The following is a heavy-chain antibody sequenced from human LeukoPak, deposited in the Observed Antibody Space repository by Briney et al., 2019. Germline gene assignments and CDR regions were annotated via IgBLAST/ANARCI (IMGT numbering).Heavy chain of an antibody. CDR3: AKDIAVAGSYYYGMDA. CDR1: GFTFFNSA. J-gene: IGHJ6*02. CDR2: ISYDENSK. Sequence: SGGSLRLSCAASGFTFFNSAMHWVRQAPGKGLEWVSVISYDENSKHYADSVKGRFTISRDNSKNTLYQQMNSLRAEDTAVYYCAKDIAVAGSYYYGMDAWGQGTTVTVSS. V-gene: IGHV3-30*18. D-gene: IGHD6-19*01.